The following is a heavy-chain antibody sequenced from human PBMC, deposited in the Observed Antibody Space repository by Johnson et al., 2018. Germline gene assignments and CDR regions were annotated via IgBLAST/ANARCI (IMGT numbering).Heavy chain of an antibody. D-gene: IGHD1-1*01. CDR3: AREWNAFDI. CDR2: IHYTGST. CDR1: GGSISTYY. V-gene: IGHV4-59*01. J-gene: IGHJ3*02. Sequence: QVRLRESGPGQVKPSETLSLTCTVSGGSISTYYWSWIRQPPGKGLEWVAYIHYTGSTNYNPSLKSRVTISGDTSENQFSLKLPSVTAADTAVYYCAREWNAFDIWGQGTMVTVSS.